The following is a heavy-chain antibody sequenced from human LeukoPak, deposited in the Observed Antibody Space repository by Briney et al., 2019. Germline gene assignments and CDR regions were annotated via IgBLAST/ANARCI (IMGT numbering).Heavy chain of an antibody. V-gene: IGHV3-23*01. CDR2: ISGSGGST. D-gene: IGHD1-26*01. CDR1: GFTFSSYA. Sequence: GGSLRLSCAASGFTFSSYAMSWVRQAPGTGLEGVSGISGSGGSTYYADSVKGRFTISRDNSKNTLYLQMNSLRAEDTAVYYCAKVIVGATRAEYFQHWGQGTLVTVSS. CDR3: AKVIVGATRAEYFQH. J-gene: IGHJ1*01.